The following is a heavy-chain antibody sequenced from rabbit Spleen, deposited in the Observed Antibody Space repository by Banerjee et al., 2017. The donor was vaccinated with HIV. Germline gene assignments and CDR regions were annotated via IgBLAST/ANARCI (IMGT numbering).Heavy chain of an antibody. Sequence: QEQLVESGGGLVQPEGSLTLTCTASGVSFSSNYYMCWVRQAPGKGLEWIACIDTGSSGFSYFASWAKGRFTSSKTSSTTVTLQMTSLTAADTATYFCARDSGSSFSSYGMDLWGPGTLVTVS. CDR2: IDTGSSGFS. V-gene: IGHV1S45*01. CDR1: GVSFSSNYY. J-gene: IGHJ6*01. D-gene: IGHD8-1*01. CDR3: ARDSGSSFSSYGMDL.